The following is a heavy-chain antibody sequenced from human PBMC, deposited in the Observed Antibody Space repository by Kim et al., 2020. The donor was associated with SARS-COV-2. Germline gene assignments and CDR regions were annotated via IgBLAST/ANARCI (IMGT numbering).Heavy chain of an antibody. CDR1: GGSISSSSYY. CDR2: IYYSGST. J-gene: IGHJ5*02. D-gene: IGHD6-13*01. V-gene: IGHV4-39*07. CDR3: ARSPGIAAAGTWFDP. Sequence: SETLSLTCTVSGGSISSSSYYWGWIRQPPGKGLEWIGSIYYSGSTYYNPSLKSRVTISVDTSKNQFSLKLSSVTAADTAVYYCARSPGIAAAGTWFDPWGQGTLVTVSS.